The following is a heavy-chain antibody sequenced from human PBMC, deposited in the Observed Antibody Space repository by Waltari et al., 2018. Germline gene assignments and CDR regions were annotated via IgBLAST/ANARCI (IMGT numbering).Heavy chain of an antibody. CDR3: ATVLTTVPTYWFDP. CDR2: VDPADSET. CDR1: GYTFTDYS. Sequence: EVQLVQSGAEVTKPGATVKISCRASGYTFTDYSIHWVQQAPGKGLEWMGRVDPADSETIYAEKFQGRVTITADTSTDTAYMELSSLRSEDTAVYYCATVLTTVPTYWFDPWGQGTLVTVSS. V-gene: IGHV1-69-2*01. J-gene: IGHJ5*02. D-gene: IGHD4-4*01.